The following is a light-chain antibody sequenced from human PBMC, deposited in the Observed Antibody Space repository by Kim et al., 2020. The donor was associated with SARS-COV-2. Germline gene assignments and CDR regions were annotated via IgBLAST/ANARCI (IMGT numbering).Light chain of an antibody. V-gene: IGKV4-1*01. CDR1: QSVLSGSNNKNY. CDR2: WAS. J-gene: IGKJ1*01. CDR3: QQYYTNPWT. Sequence: DIVMTQSPDSLAVSLGDRATINCRSSQSVLSGSNNKNYLAWYQQKPGQPPKLFLYWASTRESGVPDRISGSGSGTEFTLTISSLQAEDVAVYYCQQYYTNPWTFGQGTKVEIK.